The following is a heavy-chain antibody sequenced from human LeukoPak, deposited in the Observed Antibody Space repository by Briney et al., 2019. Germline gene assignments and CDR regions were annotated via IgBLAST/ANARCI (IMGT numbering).Heavy chain of an antibody. CDR1: GFTFSSYA. CDR2: ISGSGGST. J-gene: IGHJ4*02. CDR3: ARVNNPYYYDSSGYSFDY. V-gene: IGHV3-23*01. Sequence: GGSLRLSCAASGFTFSSYAMSWVRQAPGKGLEWVSAISGSGGSTYYADSVKGRFTISRDNAKNSLYLQMNSLRAEDTAVYYCARVNNPYYYDSSGYSFDYWGQGTLVTVSS. D-gene: IGHD3-22*01.